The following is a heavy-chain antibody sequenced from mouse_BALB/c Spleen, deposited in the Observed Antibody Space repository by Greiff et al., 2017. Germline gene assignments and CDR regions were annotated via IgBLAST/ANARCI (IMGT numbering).Heavy chain of an antibody. Sequence: EVQLQESGGGLVKPGGSLKLSCAASGFTFSDYYMYWVRQTPEKRLEWVATISDGGSYTYYPDSVKGRFTISRDNAKNNLYLQMSSLKSEDTAMYYCAREDFDYWGQGTTLTVSS. CDR1: GFTFSDYY. CDR2: ISDGGSYT. CDR3: AREDFDY. V-gene: IGHV5-4*02. J-gene: IGHJ2*01.